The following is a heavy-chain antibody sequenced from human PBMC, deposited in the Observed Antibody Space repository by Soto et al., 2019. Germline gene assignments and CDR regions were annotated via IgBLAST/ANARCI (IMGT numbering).Heavy chain of an antibody. V-gene: IGHV1-69*13. Sequence: ASVKVSCKASGGTFSSYAISWVRQAPGQGLEWMGGIIPIFGTANYAQKFQGRVTITADESTSTAYMELSSLRSEDTAVYYCATRYSSSAGYYYYGMDVCDQGTTVTVSS. D-gene: IGHD6-6*01. CDR2: IIPIFGTA. J-gene: IGHJ6*02. CDR1: GGTFSSYA. CDR3: ATRYSSSAGYYYYGMDV.